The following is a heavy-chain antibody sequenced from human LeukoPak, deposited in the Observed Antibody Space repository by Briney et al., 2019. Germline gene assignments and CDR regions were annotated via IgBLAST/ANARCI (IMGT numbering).Heavy chain of an antibody. V-gene: IGHV3-20*01. J-gene: IGHJ5*02. CDR3: ARSHILTRYSSSWKYSWFDP. D-gene: IGHD6-13*01. Sequence: GGSLRLSCAASGFTFDDYGMSWVRQAPGKGLEWVSGTNWNGGSTGYADSVKGRFTISRDNAKNSLYLQMNSLRAEDTALYHCARSHILTRYSSSWKYSWFDPWGQGTLVTVSS. CDR2: TNWNGGST. CDR1: GFTFDDYG.